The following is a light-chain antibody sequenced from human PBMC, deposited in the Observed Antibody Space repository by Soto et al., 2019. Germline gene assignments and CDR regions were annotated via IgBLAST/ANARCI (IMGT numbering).Light chain of an antibody. J-gene: IGKJ4*01. CDR3: QEYNNWHPVT. CDR2: GAS. CDR1: QSVSSK. Sequence: EVVMTQSPATLSVSPGERATLSCMASQSVSSKLAWYQQKPGQAPRLLIYGASTRATGIPARFSGSGSGTEFTLTISSLQSEDFAVYYCQEYNNWHPVTFGGGTKVDIK. V-gene: IGKV3-15*01.